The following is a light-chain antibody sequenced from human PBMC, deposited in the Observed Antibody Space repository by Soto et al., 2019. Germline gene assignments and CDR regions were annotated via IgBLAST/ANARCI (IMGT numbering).Light chain of an antibody. V-gene: IGKV1-5*03. CDR3: QHYNSYSEA. J-gene: IGKJ1*01. Sequence: DIQMTQSPSTLSGSVGDRVTITCRASQTISSWLAWYQQKPGKAPKLLIYKASTLKSGVPSRFSGSGSGTEFTLTISSLQPDGFATYSCQHYNSYSEAFGQGTKVDIK. CDR2: KAS. CDR1: QTISSW.